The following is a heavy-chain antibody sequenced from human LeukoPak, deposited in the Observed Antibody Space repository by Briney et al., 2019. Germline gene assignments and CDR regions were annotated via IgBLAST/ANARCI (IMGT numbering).Heavy chain of an antibody. D-gene: IGHD3-22*01. J-gene: IGHJ4*02. Sequence: EASVKVSCKASGYIFSSYDINWVRQATGQGLEWMGWMNPNSGNTGYAQKFQGRVTITRNTSISTAYMELSSLRSEDTAVYYCARGPYDSSGYRFDYWGQGTLVTVSS. CDR1: GYIFSSYD. V-gene: IGHV1-8*03. CDR3: ARGPYDSSGYRFDY. CDR2: MNPNSGNT.